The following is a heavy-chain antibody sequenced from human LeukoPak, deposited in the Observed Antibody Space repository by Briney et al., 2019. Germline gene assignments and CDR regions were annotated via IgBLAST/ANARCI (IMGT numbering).Heavy chain of an antibody. V-gene: IGHV1-8*03. CDR1: GFDFRDYL. Sequence: GASVKVSCKASGFDFRDYLIHWVRQATGQGLEWMWYMNPNSGNKDYAQKFQGRVSISTDTSISTAYMELSSLRSEDTAVYYCTRETFDIWGQGTVVTVSS. J-gene: IGHJ3*02. CDR2: MNPNSGNK. CDR3: TRETFDI.